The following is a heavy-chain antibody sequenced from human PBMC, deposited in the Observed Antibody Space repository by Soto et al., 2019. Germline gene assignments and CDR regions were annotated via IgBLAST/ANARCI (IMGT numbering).Heavy chain of an antibody. CDR3: ARDLPPVDY. CDR2: ISAYNGNT. CDR1: GYTFSSSF. V-gene: IGHV1-18*01. Sequence: QVQLVQSGAEVKKPGASVKVSCKASGYTFSSSFISWVRPAPGQGLEWMGWISAYNGNTNHAQNLQGRVTMTTDTSTSTAYMELRSLRSNDTALYYCARDLPPVDYWGQGTLVTVSS. J-gene: IGHJ4*02.